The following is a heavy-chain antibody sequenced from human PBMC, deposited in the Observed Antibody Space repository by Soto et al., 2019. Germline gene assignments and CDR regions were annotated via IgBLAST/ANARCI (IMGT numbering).Heavy chain of an antibody. CDR3: AVGYCSGGSCYENFAY. D-gene: IGHD2-15*01. CDR2: IYHSGST. CDR1: GYSISSGYY. V-gene: IGHV4-38-2*01. Sequence: LSLTCAVSGYSISSGYYWGWIRQPPGKGLEWIGSIYHSGSTYYNPSLKSRITISVDTSKNQFSLKLSSVTAADTAVYYCAVGYCSGGSCYENFAYWGQGTLVTVSS. J-gene: IGHJ4*02.